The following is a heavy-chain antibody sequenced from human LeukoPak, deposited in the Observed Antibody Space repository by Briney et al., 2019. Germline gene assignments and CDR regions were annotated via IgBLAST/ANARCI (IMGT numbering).Heavy chain of an antibody. D-gene: IGHD6-19*01. CDR1: GYTFTGYY. CDR2: ISAYNGNT. J-gene: IGHJ4*02. Sequence: ASVKVSCKTSGYTFTGYYMHWVRQAPGQGLEWMGRISAYNGNTNYAQKLQGRVTMTTDTSTSTAYMELRSLRSDDTAVYYCARGRVWLETEPFDYWGQGTLVTVSS. V-gene: IGHV1-18*04. CDR3: ARGRVWLETEPFDY.